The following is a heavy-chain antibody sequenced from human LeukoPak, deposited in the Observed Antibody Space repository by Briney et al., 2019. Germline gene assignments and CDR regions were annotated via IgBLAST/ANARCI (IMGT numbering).Heavy chain of an antibody. Sequence: SETLSLTCTVSGGSISSYYWSWVRQPPGKGLEWIGYIYYSGSTNYNPSLKSRVTISVDTSKNQFFLKLSSVTAADTAVYYCARLPPSSTFDYWGQGTLVTVSS. CDR2: IYYSGST. D-gene: IGHD6-13*01. J-gene: IGHJ4*02. CDR1: GGSISSYY. V-gene: IGHV4-59*08. CDR3: ARLPPSSTFDY.